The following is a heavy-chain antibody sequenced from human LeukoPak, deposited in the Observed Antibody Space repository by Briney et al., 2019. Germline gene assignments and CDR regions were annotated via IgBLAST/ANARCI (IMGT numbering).Heavy chain of an antibody. Sequence: SETLSLTCTVSGGSISSYYWSWIRQPPGKGLEWIGYIYYSGSTNYNPSLKSRVTISVDTSKNQFSLKLSSVTAADTAVYYCARGESGMNDYGDYSYMDVWGKGTTVTVSS. CDR2: IYYSGST. CDR3: ARGESGMNDYGDYSYMDV. D-gene: IGHD4-17*01. CDR1: GGSISSYY. V-gene: IGHV4-59*08. J-gene: IGHJ6*03.